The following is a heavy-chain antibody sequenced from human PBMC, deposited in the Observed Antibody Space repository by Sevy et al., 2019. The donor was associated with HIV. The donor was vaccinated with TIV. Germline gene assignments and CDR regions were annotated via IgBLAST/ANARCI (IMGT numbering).Heavy chain of an antibody. CDR1: GFTFSSYA. CDR2: ISGSGGST. D-gene: IGHD3-3*01. Sequence: GGSLRLSCAASGFTFSSYAMRWVRQAPGKGLEWVSAISGSGGSTYYADSVKGRFTISRDNSKNTLYLQMNSLRAEDTAVYYCARDKTILEGRYGMDVWGQGTTVTVSS. J-gene: IGHJ6*02. V-gene: IGHV3-23*01. CDR3: ARDKTILEGRYGMDV.